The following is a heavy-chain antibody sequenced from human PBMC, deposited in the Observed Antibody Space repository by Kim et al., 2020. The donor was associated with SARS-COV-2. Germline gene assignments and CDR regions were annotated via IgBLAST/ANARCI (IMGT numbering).Heavy chain of an antibody. Sequence: KGRFTISRDNAKNSLYLQMNSLRAEDTAVYYCARDSSSSSYYYYYYGMDVWGQGTTVTVSS. V-gene: IGHV3-7*04. D-gene: IGHD6-6*01. J-gene: IGHJ6*02. CDR3: ARDSSSSSYYYYYYGMDV.